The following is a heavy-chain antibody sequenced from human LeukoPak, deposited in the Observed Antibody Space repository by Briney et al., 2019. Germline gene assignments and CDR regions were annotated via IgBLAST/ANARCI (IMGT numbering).Heavy chain of an antibody. CDR3: ARTSEYSSGWYY. CDR2: GYSGDLGT. J-gene: IGHJ4*02. V-gene: IGHV5-51*01. D-gene: IGHD6-19*01. CDR1: GDTFTSYL. Sequence: GGSLNIPCKGSGDTFTSYLIGWVRQVPGKGLEWMGMGYSGDLGTRYTPSFQGQVTISADKSISTAYLHWSSLKASDTAMYYCARTSEYSSGWYYWGQGTLVTVSS.